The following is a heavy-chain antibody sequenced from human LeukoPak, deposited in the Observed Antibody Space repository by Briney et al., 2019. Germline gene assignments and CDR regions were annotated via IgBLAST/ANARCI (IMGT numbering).Heavy chain of an antibody. J-gene: IGHJ4*02. Sequence: SQTLSLTCTASGGSINSGDYYWSWIRQPPGKGLEWIGYIYYSGSTNYNPSPKSRVTISVDTSKNQFSLKLSSVTAADTAVYYCATTGAGGFDYWGQGTLVTVSS. V-gene: IGHV4-30-4*08. CDR1: GGSINSGDYY. D-gene: IGHD1-1*01. CDR2: IYYSGST. CDR3: ATTGAGGFDY.